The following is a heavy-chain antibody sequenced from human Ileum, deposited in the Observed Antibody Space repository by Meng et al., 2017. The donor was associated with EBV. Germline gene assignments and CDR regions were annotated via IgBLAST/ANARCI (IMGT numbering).Heavy chain of an antibody. CDR2: IHHTEST. D-gene: IGHD3-22*01. CDR1: GGSISSSNG. Sequence: QGQLQGPGPGLVKPSGTLSPTCAVSGGSISSSNGWSWVRQAPGKGLEWIGEIHHTESTNYNPSLKSRVTISVDKSKNQFSLKLSSVTAADTAVYYCARESYSDSSGYYSLDYWGQGSLVTVSS. J-gene: IGHJ4*02. CDR3: ARESYSDSSGYYSLDY. V-gene: IGHV4-4*02.